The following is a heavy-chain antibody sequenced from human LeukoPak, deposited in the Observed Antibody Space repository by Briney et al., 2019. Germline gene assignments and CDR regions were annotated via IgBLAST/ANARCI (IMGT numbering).Heavy chain of an antibody. V-gene: IGHV3-23*01. J-gene: IGHJ6*02. D-gene: IGHD2-2*01. CDR3: AKDKARRHCSSTSCSPIYYYGMDV. CDR2: ISGSGGST. CDR1: GFTFSSYA. Sequence: PGGSLRLSCAASGFTFSSYAMSWVRQAPGKGLEWVSAISGSGGSTYYADSVKGRFTISRDNSKNTLYLQMNSLRAEDTAVYYCAKDKARRHCSSTSCSPIYYYGMDVWGQGTTVTASS.